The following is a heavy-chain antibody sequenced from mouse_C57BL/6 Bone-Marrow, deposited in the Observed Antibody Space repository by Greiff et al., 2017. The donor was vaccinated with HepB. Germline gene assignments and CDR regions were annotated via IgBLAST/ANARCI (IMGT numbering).Heavy chain of an antibody. Sequence: VQLQQPGAELVKPGASVKVSCKASGYTFTSYWMHWVKQRPGQGLEWIGRIHPSDSDTNYNQKFKGKATLTVDKSSSTAYMQLSSLTAEDSAVYYCARGRDYGNFWYFDVWGTGTTVTVAS. D-gene: IGHD2-1*01. V-gene: IGHV1-74*01. CDR1: GYTFTSYW. CDR3: ARGRDYGNFWYFDV. CDR2: IHPSDSDT. J-gene: IGHJ1*03.